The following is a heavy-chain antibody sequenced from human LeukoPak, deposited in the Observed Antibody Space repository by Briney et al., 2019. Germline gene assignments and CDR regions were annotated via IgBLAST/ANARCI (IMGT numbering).Heavy chain of an antibody. CDR2: IYHSGST. CDR3: ARDRTSRHSSFDY. J-gene: IGHJ4*02. CDR1: SYSISSGYY. D-gene: IGHD1-1*01. Sequence: SETLSLTCTVSSYSISSGYYWGWIRQPPGKGLEWIGSIYHSGSTYYNTSLMSRITISVDTSKNQFSLKLSSVTAADTAVYYCARDRTSRHSSFDYWGQGTLVTVSS. V-gene: IGHV4-38-2*02.